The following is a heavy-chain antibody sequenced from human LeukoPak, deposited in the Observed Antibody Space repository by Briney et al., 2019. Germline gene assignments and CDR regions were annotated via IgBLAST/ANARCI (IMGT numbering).Heavy chain of an antibody. Sequence: PGGSLRHSCAASGFTFSSYAMSWVRQAPGKGLEWVSVISGSGGSTSYADSVKGRFTISRDNSKNTLYLQMNSLRAEDTAVYYCAKDEWRSEYQVLPQHWGQGTLVTVSS. CDR1: GFTFSSYA. D-gene: IGHD2-15*01. J-gene: IGHJ1*01. V-gene: IGHV3-23*01. CDR2: ISGSGGST. CDR3: AKDEWRSEYQVLPQH.